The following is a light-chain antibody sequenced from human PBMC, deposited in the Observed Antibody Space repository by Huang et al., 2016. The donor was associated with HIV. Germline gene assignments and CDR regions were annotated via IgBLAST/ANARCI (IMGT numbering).Light chain of an antibody. Sequence: DIQVTQSPSSLSPSVGDRVTITCRASQDIKNSLAWYQQKPGKAPNLLLHATSTLESGVPSRFSGSGSGTDYTLTISSLQPEDFATYYCQQYYSIPTFGQGTKVEIK. CDR3: QQYYSIPT. CDR1: QDIKNS. V-gene: IGKV1-NL1*01. J-gene: IGKJ1*01. CDR2: ATS.